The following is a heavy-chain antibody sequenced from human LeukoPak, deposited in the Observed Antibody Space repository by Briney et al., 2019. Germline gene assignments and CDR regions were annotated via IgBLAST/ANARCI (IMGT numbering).Heavy chain of an antibody. D-gene: IGHD6-13*01. CDR3: ASLAAAAGGGFDY. Sequence: PGGSLRLSCAASGFTFSTFAMIWVRQPPGKGLEWVSSIFPSGGEIHCADSVRGRFTISRDNSKNTLYLQMNSLRAEDTAVYYCASLAAAAGGGFDYWGQGTLVTVSS. CDR1: GFTFSTFA. V-gene: IGHV3-23*01. CDR2: IFPSGGEI. J-gene: IGHJ4*02.